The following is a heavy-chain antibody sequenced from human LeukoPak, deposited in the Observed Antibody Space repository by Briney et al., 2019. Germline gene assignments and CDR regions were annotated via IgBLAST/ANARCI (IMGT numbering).Heavy chain of an antibody. CDR2: INPNSGGT. CDR1: GYTFTGYY. CDR3: ARPQREIRYFDWSDAFDI. V-gene: IGHV1-2*02. D-gene: IGHD3-9*01. J-gene: IGHJ3*02. Sequence: GASVKVSCKASGYTFTGYYMHWVRQAPGQGLEWMGWINPNSGGTNYAQKFQGRVTLTRDKSISTAYMELNSLRSDDTAVYYCARPQREIRYFDWSDAFDIWGQGTMVTVSS.